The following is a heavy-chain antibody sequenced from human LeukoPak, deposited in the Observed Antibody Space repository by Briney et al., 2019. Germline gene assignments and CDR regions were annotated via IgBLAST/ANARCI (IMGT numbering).Heavy chain of an antibody. V-gene: IGHV4-4*07. CDR2: IYTSGST. D-gene: IGHD2-15*01. J-gene: IGHJ4*02. Sequence: SETLSLTCTVSGGSISSYYWSWIRQPAGKGLEWIGRIYTSGSTNYNPSLKSRVTMSVDTSKNQFSLKLSSVTAADTAVYYCARDCSGGRCYYIYSWGQGTLVTVSS. CDR3: ARDCSGGRCYYIYS. CDR1: GGSISSYY.